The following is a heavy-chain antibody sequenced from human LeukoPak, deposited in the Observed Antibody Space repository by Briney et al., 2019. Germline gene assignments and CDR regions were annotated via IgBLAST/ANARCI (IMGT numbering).Heavy chain of an antibody. J-gene: IGHJ4*02. D-gene: IGHD3-22*01. CDR2: IYYSGST. CDR3: ARTGGGDSSGYYLGEDN. V-gene: IGHV4-39*07. Sequence: SETLSLTCTVSGGSISSSSYYWGWIRQPPGKGLEWIGSIYYSGSTYYNPSLKSRVTISVDTSKNQFSLKLSSVTAADTAVYYCARTGGGDSSGYYLGEDNWGQGTLVTVSS. CDR1: GGSISSSSYY.